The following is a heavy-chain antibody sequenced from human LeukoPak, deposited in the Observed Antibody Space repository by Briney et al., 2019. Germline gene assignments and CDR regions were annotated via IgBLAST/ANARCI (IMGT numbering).Heavy chain of an antibody. Sequence: SETLSLTCTVSGGSISSSSYSWGWIRQPPGKGLEWIGSIYYSGSTYYNPSLKSRVTISVDTSKNQFSLKLSSVTAEDTAVYYCAGSGSYSLAIFDYWGQGTLVTVSS. CDR2: IYYSGST. D-gene: IGHD3-10*01. V-gene: IGHV4-39*01. J-gene: IGHJ4*02. CDR1: GGSISSSSYS. CDR3: AGSGSYSLAIFDY.